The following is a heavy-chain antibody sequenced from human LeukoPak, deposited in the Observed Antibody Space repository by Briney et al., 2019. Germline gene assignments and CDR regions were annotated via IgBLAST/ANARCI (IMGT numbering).Heavy chain of an antibody. CDR2: IYYSGST. CDR1: GGSISSGDYY. V-gene: IGHV4-30-4*01. D-gene: IGHD3-3*01. Sequence: SETLSLTCTVSGGSISSGDYYWSWIRQPPGKGLEWIGYIYYSGSTYYNPSLKSRVTISVDTSKNQFSLKLSSVTAADTAVYYCARDKYDFWSGWTWTFGYWGQGTLVTVSS. CDR3: ARDKYDFWSGWTWTFGY. J-gene: IGHJ4*02.